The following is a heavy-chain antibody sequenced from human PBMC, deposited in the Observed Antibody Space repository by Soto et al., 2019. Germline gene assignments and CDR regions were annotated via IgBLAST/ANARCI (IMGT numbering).Heavy chain of an antibody. D-gene: IGHD3-10*01. CDR1: GFTFSTYS. CDR2: ISSSSSTI. V-gene: IGHV3-48*01. J-gene: IGHJ4*02. CDR3: ARAAYYYGSGSYPLNY. Sequence: GGSLRLSCAASGFTFSTYSMNWVRQAPGKGLEWVSYISSSSSTIFYTDSVKGRFTVSRDNAKNSLYLQMNSLRAEDTAVYYCARAAYYYGSGSYPLNYWGQGTLVTVSS.